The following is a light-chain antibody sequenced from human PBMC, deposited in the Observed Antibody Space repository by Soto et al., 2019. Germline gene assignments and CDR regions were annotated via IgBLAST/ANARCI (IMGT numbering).Light chain of an antibody. CDR1: QSVFHTSYNRNY. Sequence: DIVMTQSPDSLAVSLGERATINCKSSQSVFHTSYNRNYLAWYLQKPGQPPKVLMYWASTRESGVPDRFSGSGSGTDFTLTITSLQPEDVAVYYCQQYYTLPYSFGQATKLEIK. J-gene: IGKJ2*03. V-gene: IGKV4-1*01. CDR2: WAS. CDR3: QQYYTLPYS.